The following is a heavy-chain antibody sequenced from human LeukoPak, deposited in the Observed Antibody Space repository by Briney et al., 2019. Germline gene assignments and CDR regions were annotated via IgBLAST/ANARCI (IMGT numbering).Heavy chain of an antibody. CDR2: ISSSSSYI. CDR1: GFTFSSYS. D-gene: IGHD2-2*01. CDR3: ARADIVVVPAAKRTIDY. Sequence: GGSLRLSCAASGFTFSSYSMNWVRQAPGKGLEWVSSISSSSSYIYYADSVKGRFTISRDNAKNSLYLQMNSLRAEDTAVYHCARADIVVVPAAKRTIDYWGQGTLVTVSS. V-gene: IGHV3-21*01. J-gene: IGHJ4*02.